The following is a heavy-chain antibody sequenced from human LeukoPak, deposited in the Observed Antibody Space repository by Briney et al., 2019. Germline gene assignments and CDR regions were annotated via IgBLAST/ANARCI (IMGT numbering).Heavy chain of an antibody. Sequence: GGSLRLSCAASGFTFNSYAMHWVRQAPGQGLEWVAVISYHGANKYYADSVKGRFTISRDNAKNSLYLQMNSLRAEDTAVYYCASRGSQSGYFLWFDPWGQGTLVTVSS. CDR3: ASRGSQSGYFLWFDP. D-gene: IGHD3-3*01. V-gene: IGHV3-30-3*01. CDR2: ISYHGANK. CDR1: GFTFNSYA. J-gene: IGHJ5*02.